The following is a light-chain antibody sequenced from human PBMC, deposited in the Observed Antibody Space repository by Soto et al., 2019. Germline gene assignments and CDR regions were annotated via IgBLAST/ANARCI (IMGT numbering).Light chain of an antibody. CDR3: PTYEHLPT. CDR1: QSINTY. J-gene: IGKJ5*01. CDR2: DAS. V-gene: IGKV1-33*01. Sequence: DIQMTQSPSSLSSSVGCIGTRTCRTSQSINTYLNWYQQKPGRATKLLIYDASNLEAGVPSRFRGSGSGKDFTFNISRLKPEDIQTYYCPTYEHLPTVGQGTRLEIK.